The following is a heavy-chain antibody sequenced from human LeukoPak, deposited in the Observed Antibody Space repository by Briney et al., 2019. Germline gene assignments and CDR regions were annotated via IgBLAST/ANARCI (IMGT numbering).Heavy chain of an antibody. CDR3: AKARWLFSRAADNFDY. V-gene: IGHV3-23*01. J-gene: IGHJ4*02. D-gene: IGHD3-22*01. Sequence: AGGSLRLSCAASGFTFSSYGMSWVRQAPGKGLEWVSAISGSGGSTYYADSVKGRFTISRDNSKNTLYLQMNSLRAEDTAVYYCAKARWLFSRAADNFDYWGQGTLVTVSS. CDR2: ISGSGGST. CDR1: GFTFSSYG.